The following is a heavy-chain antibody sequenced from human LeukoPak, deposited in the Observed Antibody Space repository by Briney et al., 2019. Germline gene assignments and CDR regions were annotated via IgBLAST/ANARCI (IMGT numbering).Heavy chain of an antibody. V-gene: IGHV3-7*01. Sequence: GGSLRLSCVPSKFTFSLYWMSWVRQAPGKGLEWVATIKEEGREKYYVDSVRGRFTISRDSVKNSLYLQMNSLRAEDTAVYYCAKDLSGYGPYWYFDLWGRGTLVTVSS. D-gene: IGHD6-25*01. CDR1: KFTFSLYW. CDR2: IKEEGREK. CDR3: AKDLSGYGPYWYFDL. J-gene: IGHJ2*01.